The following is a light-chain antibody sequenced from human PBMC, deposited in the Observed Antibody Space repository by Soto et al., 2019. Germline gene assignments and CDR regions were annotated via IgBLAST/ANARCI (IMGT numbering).Light chain of an antibody. CDR2: EVS. CDR3: SSYTSSSTYV. Sequence: SALTQPASVSGSPGQSITISCTGTSSDVGGYNYVSWHQLHPGKAPKLMVYEVSNRPSGVSNRFSGSKSGNTASLTISGLQAEDEADYYCSSYTSSSTYVFGTGTKATV. V-gene: IGLV2-14*01. CDR1: SSDVGGYNY. J-gene: IGLJ1*01.